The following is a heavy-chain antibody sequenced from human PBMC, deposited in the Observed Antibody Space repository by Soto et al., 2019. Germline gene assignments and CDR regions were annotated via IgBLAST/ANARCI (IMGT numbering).Heavy chain of an antibody. CDR2: IYSDGSGP. CDR1: GFTFSRFW. D-gene: IGHD5-18*01. V-gene: IGHV3-74*03. J-gene: IGHJ4*02. Sequence: GGSLRLSCAASGFTFSRFWMHWVRQAPGKGLVWVSRIYSDGSGPMYADSVKGRFTISRDNAKSTLYLQMNSLRAEDTAVYYCATLNSFGSDYWGQGTLVTVSS. CDR3: ATLNSFGSDY.